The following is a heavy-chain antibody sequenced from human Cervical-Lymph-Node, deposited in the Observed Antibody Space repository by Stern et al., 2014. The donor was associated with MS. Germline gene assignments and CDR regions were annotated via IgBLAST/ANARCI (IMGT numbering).Heavy chain of an antibody. V-gene: IGHV1-69*01. D-gene: IGHD5-12*01. CDR2: IIPIFGTA. J-gene: IGHJ5*02. Sequence: QMQPVQSGSEGKKPGSWEKVSCKASGGTFSSYAISWVRQATGQGLQWMGGIIPIFGTANYAQKFQGRVTITADESTSTAYMELSSLRSEDTAVYYCARAYSGYDFLFDPWGQGTLVTVSS. CDR1: GGTFSSYA. CDR3: ARAYSGYDFLFDP.